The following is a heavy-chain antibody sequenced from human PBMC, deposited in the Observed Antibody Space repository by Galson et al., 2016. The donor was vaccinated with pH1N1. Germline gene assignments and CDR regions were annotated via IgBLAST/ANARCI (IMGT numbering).Heavy chain of an antibody. CDR2: ISYGGTKV. CDR3: ANEDFGDYDTYYNGLGV. V-gene: IGHV3-30*18. D-gene: IGHD4-17*01. Sequence: SLRLSCAASGFMFDSYNMHWVRQAAGRGLEWVAVISYGGTKVEYADSVKGRFTISRDNSRNTLDLQMNSLRPEDTGGYYCANEDFGDYDTYYNGLGVWGQGTTVTVSS. J-gene: IGHJ6*02. CDR1: GFMFDSYN.